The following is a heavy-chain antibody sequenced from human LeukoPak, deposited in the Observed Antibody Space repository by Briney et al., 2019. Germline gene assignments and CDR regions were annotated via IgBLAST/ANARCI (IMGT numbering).Heavy chain of an antibody. D-gene: IGHD5-24*01. J-gene: IGHJ4*02. CDR1: GDSINTEAYY. CDR3: ARAPGGNTYGYYFDY. CDR2: IHYSGTT. V-gene: IGHV4-31*03. Sequence: SETLSLTCTASGDSINTEAYYWSWNRQHPGKDLEWVGYIHYSGTTSYNPSLKTRATIAVSTSKTQFSLKLSTVTAADTAVYYCARAPGGNTYGYYFDYWGQGTLVTVSS.